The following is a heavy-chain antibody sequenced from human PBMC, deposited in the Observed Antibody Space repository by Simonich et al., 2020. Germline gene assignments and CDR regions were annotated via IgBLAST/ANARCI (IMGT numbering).Heavy chain of an antibody. CDR1: VGSISSYY. D-gene: IGHD2-21*02. CDR3: ARHKFWGEVVTAIPGYWYFDL. CDR2: IYYRGST. V-gene: IGHV4-59*08. J-gene: IGHJ2*01. Sequence: QVQLQESGPGLVKPSETLSLTCTVSVGSISSYYWTWIRQTPGKGLEWIGYIYYRGSTNYNPSLKRRVTITVDTSKNQFSLKLSSVTAADPAVYYCARHKFWGEVVTAIPGYWYFDLWGRGTLVTVSS.